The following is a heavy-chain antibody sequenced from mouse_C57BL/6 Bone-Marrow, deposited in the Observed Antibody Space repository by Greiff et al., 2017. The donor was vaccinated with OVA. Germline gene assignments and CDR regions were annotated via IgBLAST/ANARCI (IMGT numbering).Heavy chain of an antibody. CDR1: GFTFSSYA. V-gene: IGHV5-4*01. Sequence: EVKLMESGGGLVKPGGSLKLSCAASGFTFSSYAMSWVRQTPEKRLEWVATISDGGSYTYYPANVKGRFTISRDNAKNNLYLQMSHLTSENTAMYYCAREGNDYLDYWGQGTTLTVSS. J-gene: IGHJ2*01. CDR3: AREGNDYLDY. D-gene: IGHD2-3*01. CDR2: ISDGGSYT.